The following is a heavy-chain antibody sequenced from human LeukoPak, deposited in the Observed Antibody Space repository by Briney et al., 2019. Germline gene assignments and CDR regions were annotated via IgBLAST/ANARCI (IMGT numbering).Heavy chain of an antibody. CDR2: INSDGSST. CDR3: AKARIAVSDAFDI. J-gene: IGHJ3*02. V-gene: IGHV3-74*01. D-gene: IGHD6-19*01. Sequence: GGSLRLSCAASGFTFSSYWMHWVRQAPGKGLVWVSRINSDGSSTSYADSVKGRFTISRDNAKNSLYLQMNSLRAEDMALYYCAKARIAVSDAFDIWGQGTMVTVSS. CDR1: GFTFSSYW.